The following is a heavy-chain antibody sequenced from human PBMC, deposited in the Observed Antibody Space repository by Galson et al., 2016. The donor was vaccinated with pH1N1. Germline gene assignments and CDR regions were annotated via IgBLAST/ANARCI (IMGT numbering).Heavy chain of an antibody. J-gene: IGHJ4*02. CDR3: GKDIPPGGLDY. CDR1: GLPSNDHA. V-gene: IGHV3-9*02. CDR2: IYWSDSRT. Sequence: LRLSCAASGLPSNDHAMHWVRRIPGKGLEWVSGIYWSDSRTGYADSVKGRFTISRDSAKNSLYLQMNSLRVDDTALYYCGKDIPPGGLDYWSQGTQVTVSS.